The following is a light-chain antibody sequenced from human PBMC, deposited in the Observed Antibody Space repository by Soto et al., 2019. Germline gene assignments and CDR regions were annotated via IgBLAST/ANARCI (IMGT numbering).Light chain of an antibody. CDR3: QQYGSSPPT. CDR1: QSVSSSY. V-gene: IGKV3-20*01. Sequence: EIVLTQSPGTLSLSPGERATLSCRASQSVSSSYLAWYHQKPGQPPRLLINGASSRATGIPDRFSGSGSRTEFTLTISRLEPEDFALYYCQQYGSSPPTFGPGTKVDIK. J-gene: IGKJ3*01. CDR2: GAS.